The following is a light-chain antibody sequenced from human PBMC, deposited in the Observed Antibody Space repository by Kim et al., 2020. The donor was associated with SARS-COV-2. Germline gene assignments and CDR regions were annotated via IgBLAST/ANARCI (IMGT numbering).Light chain of an antibody. CDR2: YDS. CDR1: NIGTTS. CDR3: QVWDTSSDHGV. V-gene: IGLV3-21*04. Sequence: APGKTARITWGGNNIGTTSVQWYQQKPGQAPVLVISYDSDRPSGIPERFSGSNSGNTATLTISRVEAGDEADYYCQVWDTSSDHGVFGGGTKLTVL. J-gene: IGLJ3*02.